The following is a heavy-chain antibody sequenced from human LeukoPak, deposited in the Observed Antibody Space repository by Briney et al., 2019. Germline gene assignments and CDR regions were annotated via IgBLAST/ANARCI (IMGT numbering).Heavy chain of an antibody. D-gene: IGHD2-2*01. CDR2: ISYDGSNK. V-gene: IGHV3-30*03. Sequence: GGSLRLSCAASGFTVSSYSMNWVRQAPGKGLERVAGISYDGSNKYYADSVKGRFTVSRDNSKHTLYLQMTSPRAEDTAVYYCARGDCSRTSCYPVWFDPWGQGTLVTVSS. CDR1: GFTVSSYS. CDR3: ARGDCSRTSCYPVWFDP. J-gene: IGHJ5*02.